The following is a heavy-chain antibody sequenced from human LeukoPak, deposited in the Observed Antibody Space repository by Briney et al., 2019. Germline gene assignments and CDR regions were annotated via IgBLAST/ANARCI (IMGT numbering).Heavy chain of an antibody. V-gene: IGHV3-48*01. CDR1: GFTFSSYS. CDR3: ARDKYYYDSSGGGYYLDY. D-gene: IGHD3-22*01. CDR2: ISTSSTTI. Sequence: GGSLRLSCAASGFTFSSYSMNWVRQAPGNGLEWLSYISTSSTTIYYADSVKGRFTISRDNAKNSLYLQMNSLRAEDTAVYYCARDKYYYDSSGGGYYLDYWGQGTLVTVSS. J-gene: IGHJ4*02.